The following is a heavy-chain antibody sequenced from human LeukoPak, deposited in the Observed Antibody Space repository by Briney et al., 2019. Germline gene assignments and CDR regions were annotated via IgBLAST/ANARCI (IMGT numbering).Heavy chain of an antibody. CDR3: ARPPHDFWSGSARGDAFDI. D-gene: IGHD3-3*01. Sequence: SETLSLTCTVSGGSISSSSYYWGWSRQPPGKGLEWIVSIYYSGSTYYNPSLKSRVTISVDTSKNQFSLKLSSVTAADTAVYYCARPPHDFWSGSARGDAFDIWGQGTMVTVSS. CDR2: IYYSGST. CDR1: GGSISSSSYY. J-gene: IGHJ3*02. V-gene: IGHV4-39*01.